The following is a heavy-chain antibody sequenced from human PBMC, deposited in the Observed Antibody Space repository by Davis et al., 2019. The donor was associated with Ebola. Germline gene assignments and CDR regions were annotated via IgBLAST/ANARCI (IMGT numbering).Heavy chain of an antibody. D-gene: IGHD6-13*01. CDR2: INAGNGNT. V-gene: IGHV1-3*01. J-gene: IGHJ3*02. CDR1: LYTFTSYA. CDR3: ARGAIAAATTDAFDI. Sequence: ASVQVSCKASLYTFTSYASHRVHHAARQRVGWMVWINAGNGNTTYSLKLQGRVTMTRDTSISTAYMELSSLRSEDTAVYYCARGAIAAATTDAFDIWGQGTMVTVSS.